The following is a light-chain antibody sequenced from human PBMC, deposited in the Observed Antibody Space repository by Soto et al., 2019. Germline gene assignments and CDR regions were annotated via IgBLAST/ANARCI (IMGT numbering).Light chain of an antibody. CDR1: ESIGNY. J-gene: IGKJ4*01. V-gene: IGKV3-11*01. Sequence: EVVLTQSPATLSLSPGERATLSCRASESIGNYLAWYQQKLGQAPKLLIYDASHRAIGIPGRFSGDGSGTDVTLTISSLEPEDFAVDYCQWRSDWPPRLTFGGGTKVEIK. CDR2: DAS. CDR3: QWRSDWPPRLT.